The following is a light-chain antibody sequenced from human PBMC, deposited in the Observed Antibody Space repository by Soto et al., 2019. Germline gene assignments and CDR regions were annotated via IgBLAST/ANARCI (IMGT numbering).Light chain of an antibody. CDR2: DVS. CDR3: CSYSGSSPYV. V-gene: IGLV2-14*03. CDR1: SSDVGAYNY. J-gene: IGLJ1*01. Sequence: QSVLAQPASVSGSPGQSITISCTGTSSDVGAYNYVSWYQHHPGKVPRLMIFDVSNRPSGVSNRFSGSKSGNTASLTISGLQAEDEADYYCCSYSGSSPYVFGAGPKVTVL.